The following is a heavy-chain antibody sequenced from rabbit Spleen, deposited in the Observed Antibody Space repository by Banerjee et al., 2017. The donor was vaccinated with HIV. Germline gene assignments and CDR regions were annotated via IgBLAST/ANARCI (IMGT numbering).Heavy chain of an antibody. J-gene: IGHJ4*01. CDR1: GFDFSSYY. D-gene: IGHD7-1*01. V-gene: IGHV1S7*01. CDR2: IDPVFGST. Sequence: QLKESGGGLVQPGGSLKLSCKASGFDFSSYYMSWVRQAQGKGLQWIGYIDPVFGSTYYASWVNGRFTISSDNAQNTLYLQLKSLTAADTATYFCARGPPYAGYSSYGYVYFNLWGPGTLVTVS. CDR3: ARGPPYAGYSSYGYVYFNL.